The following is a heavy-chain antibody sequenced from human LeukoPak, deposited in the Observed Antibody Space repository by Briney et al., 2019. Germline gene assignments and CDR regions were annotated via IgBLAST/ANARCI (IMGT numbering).Heavy chain of an antibody. V-gene: IGHV3-23*01. CDR3: AKGERGYSYGSFDY. CDR1: GFTFSRYA. D-gene: IGHD5-18*01. Sequence: GGSLRLSCAASGFTFSRYAMSWVRQAPGKGLEWVSAISGSGGSTYYADSVKGRFTISRDNSKNTLYLQMNSLRAEDTAVYYCAKGERGYSYGSFDYWGQGTLVTVSS. J-gene: IGHJ4*02. CDR2: ISGSGGST.